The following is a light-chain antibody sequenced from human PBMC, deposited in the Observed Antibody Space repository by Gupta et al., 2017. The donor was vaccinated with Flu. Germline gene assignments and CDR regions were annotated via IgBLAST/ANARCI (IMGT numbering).Light chain of an antibody. V-gene: IGLV2-14*01. J-gene: IGLJ3*02. CDR2: EVS. CDR1: SSDVGAYNY. CDR3: SSYTGSVTV. Sequence: QSALTQPASVSGSPGQSITISCTGTSSDVGAYNYVSWYQQHPGKAPKLMIYEVSYRPSGISDRFSGSKSANTASLTISGLQADDEADYYCSSYTGSVTVFGGGTKLTVL.